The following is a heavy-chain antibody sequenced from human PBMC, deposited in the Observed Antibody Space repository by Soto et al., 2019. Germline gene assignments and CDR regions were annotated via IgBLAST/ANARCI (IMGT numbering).Heavy chain of an antibody. CDR2: ISYDGSNK. CDR3: AKDLKSVAYYYYYYMDV. D-gene: IGHD6-19*01. Sequence: PGGSLRLSCAASGFTFSSYGMHWVRQAPGKGLEWVAVISYDGSNKYYADSVKGRFTISRDNSKNTLYLQMNSLRAEDTAVYYCAKDLKSVAYYYYYYMDVWGKGTTVTVSS. J-gene: IGHJ6*03. CDR1: GFTFSSYG. V-gene: IGHV3-30*18.